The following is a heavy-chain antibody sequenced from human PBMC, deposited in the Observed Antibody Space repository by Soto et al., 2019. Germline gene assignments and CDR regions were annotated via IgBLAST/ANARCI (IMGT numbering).Heavy chain of an antibody. CDR3: ARHKGLAPYYYYGMDV. V-gene: IGHV5-51*01. Sequence: GESLKISCKGSGYGFTSYWIGWVRQMPGKGLEWMGIIYPGDSDTRYSPSFRGQVTISADKSISTAYLQWSSLKASDTAMYYCARHKGLAPYYYYGMDVWGQGTTVTVSS. J-gene: IGHJ6*02. CDR1: GYGFTSYW. CDR2: IYPGDSDT.